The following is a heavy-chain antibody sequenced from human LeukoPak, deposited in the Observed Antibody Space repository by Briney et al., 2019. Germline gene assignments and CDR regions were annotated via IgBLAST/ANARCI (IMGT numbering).Heavy chain of an antibody. CDR2: INPNSGDT. V-gene: IGHV1-2*02. D-gene: IGHD6-19*01. Sequence: ASVKVSCKTSGFIFTGYNIHWVRQAPGQGLEWMGWINPNSGDTNYAQKFQGRGTMTRDTSISTAYMELSRLRSDGTDVYYFARAYTKSRGWYFGGGGGWFDPWGQGTLVTVSS. J-gene: IGHJ5*02. CDR1: GFIFTGYN. CDR3: ARAYTKSRGWYFGGGGGWFDP.